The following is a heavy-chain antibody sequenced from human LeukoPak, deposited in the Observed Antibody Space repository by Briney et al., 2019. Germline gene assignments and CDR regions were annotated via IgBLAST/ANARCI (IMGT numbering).Heavy chain of an antibody. Sequence: SETLSLTCTVSGGSISSSSYYWGWIRQPPGKGLEWIGSIYYSGSTYYNPSLKSRVTISVDTSKNLFSLKLSSVTAADTAVYYCARREGDSSGYYYAPFDYWGQGTLVTVSS. CDR1: GGSISSSSYY. CDR3: ARREGDSSGYYYAPFDY. D-gene: IGHD3-22*01. J-gene: IGHJ4*02. V-gene: IGHV4-39*01. CDR2: IYYSGST.